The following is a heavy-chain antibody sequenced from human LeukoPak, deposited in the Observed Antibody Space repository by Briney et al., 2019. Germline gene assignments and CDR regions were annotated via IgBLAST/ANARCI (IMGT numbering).Heavy chain of an antibody. V-gene: IGHV3-30*18. CDR3: AKRIRASIVDYYYGMDV. Sequence: GRSLRLSCAASGFTFSSYGMHWVRQAPGKGLEWVAVISYDGSNKYYADSVKGRFTISRDNSKNTLYLQMNSLRAEDTAVYYCAKRIRASIVDYYYGMDVWGQGTTVTVSS. CDR2: ISYDGSNK. CDR1: GFTFSSYG. J-gene: IGHJ6*02. D-gene: IGHD1-26*01.